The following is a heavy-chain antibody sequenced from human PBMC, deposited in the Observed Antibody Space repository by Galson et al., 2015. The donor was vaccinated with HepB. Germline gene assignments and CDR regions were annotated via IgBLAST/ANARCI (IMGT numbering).Heavy chain of an antibody. CDR2: ISGYNGNT. Sequence: SVQVSCKASGYTFTSFGINWVRQAPGQGLEWMGWISGYNGNTNYAQKFQDRVTMTTDTSTSTAYMELRSLRSDDTAVFYWARGGIHYDSSGSYPGYWGQGTLVTVSS. CDR1: GYTFTSFG. J-gene: IGHJ4*02. D-gene: IGHD3-22*01. V-gene: IGHV1-18*04. CDR3: ARGGIHYDSSGSYPGY.